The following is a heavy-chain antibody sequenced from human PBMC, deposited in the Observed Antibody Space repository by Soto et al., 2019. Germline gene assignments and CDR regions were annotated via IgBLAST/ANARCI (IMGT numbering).Heavy chain of an antibody. CDR1: GGSISSRSYY. Sequence: QLQLQESGPGLVKPSETLSLTCTVSGGSISSRSYYWGWIRQPPGKGLEWIGCIYYSGNTYYNPSLKRPVTISVDTSKNQFSLKLSSVTAADTAVYYCARPGRIAAAGIGLAPWGQGTLVTVSS. V-gene: IGHV4-39*01. CDR3: ARPGRIAAAGIGLAP. CDR2: IYYSGNT. J-gene: IGHJ5*02. D-gene: IGHD6-13*01.